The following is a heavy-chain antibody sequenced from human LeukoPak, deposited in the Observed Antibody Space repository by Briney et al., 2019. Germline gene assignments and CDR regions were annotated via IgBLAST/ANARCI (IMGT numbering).Heavy chain of an antibody. D-gene: IGHD6-13*01. V-gene: IGHV1-3*03. J-gene: IGHJ5*02. CDR3: ARSSGSSSWYRGETWFAP. CDR2: INAGKGNT. CDR1: GYTFTSYA. Sequence: GASVKVSCKASGYTFTSYAMHWVRQAPGQRLEWMGWINAGKGNTKYSKELQGRATITRDTSASTAYMELSSLRSEDMAVYYCARSSGSSSWYRGETWFAPWGQGTLVTVSS.